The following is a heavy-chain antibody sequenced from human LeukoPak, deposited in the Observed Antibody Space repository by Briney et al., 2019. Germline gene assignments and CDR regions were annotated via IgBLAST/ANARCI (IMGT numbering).Heavy chain of an antibody. J-gene: IGHJ6*03. D-gene: IGHD6-19*01. V-gene: IGHV1-18*01. CDR3: AITVAGPNYYYYYMDV. Sequence: GASVKVSCKASGYTFTSYGISWVRQAPGQGLEWMGWISAYNGNTNYAQKLQGRVTMTADTSTSTAYMELRSLRSDDTAVYYCAITVAGPNYYYYYMDVWGKGTTVTVSS. CDR2: ISAYNGNT. CDR1: GYTFTSYG.